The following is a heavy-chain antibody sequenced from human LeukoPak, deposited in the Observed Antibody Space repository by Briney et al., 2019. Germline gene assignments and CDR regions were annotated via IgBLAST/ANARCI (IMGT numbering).Heavy chain of an antibody. CDR2: IYYSGST. CDR3: AGSGTNNWFDP. V-gene: IGHV4-30-4*01. J-gene: IGHJ5*02. CDR1: GGSVSSGDSY. Sequence: PSQTLSLTCTVSGGSVSSGDSYWSWIRQPPGKGLEWIGYIYYSGSTYYNPSLKSRVSISVDTSKNQFSLKLSSVTAADTAVYYCAGSGTNNWFDPRGQGTLVTVSS. D-gene: IGHD3-10*01.